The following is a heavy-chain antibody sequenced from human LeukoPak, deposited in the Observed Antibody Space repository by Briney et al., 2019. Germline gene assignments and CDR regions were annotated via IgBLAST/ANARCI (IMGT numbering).Heavy chain of an antibody. V-gene: IGHV6-1*01. Sequence: SQTLSLTCAISGDSVSSNSAARNWIRQSPSRGLEWLGRTYYRSKWYSDYALSVRGRIIINPDTSKNQFSLQLDSVTPDDAAVYYCAKYRSNWYIDYWGQGALVTVSS. CDR1: GDSVSSNSAA. J-gene: IGHJ4*02. CDR3: AKYRSNWYIDY. CDR2: TYYRSKWYS. D-gene: IGHD6-13*01.